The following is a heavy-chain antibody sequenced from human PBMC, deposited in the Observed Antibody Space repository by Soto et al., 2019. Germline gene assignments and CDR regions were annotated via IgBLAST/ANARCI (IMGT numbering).Heavy chain of an antibody. CDR1: GFSLTGYY. Sequence: ASVKVSCKASGFSLTGYYFHWIRAAPGQGLEWLGWINPNTGGTTYAQKFQGRVTLTWDTSINTAYMELSSLRPDDTAMYYCARERYKVLSAGMDGWGQGPSVTVSS. CDR2: INPNTGGT. CDR3: ARERYKVLSAGMDG. V-gene: IGHV1-2*02. J-gene: IGHJ6*02. D-gene: IGHD2-8*01.